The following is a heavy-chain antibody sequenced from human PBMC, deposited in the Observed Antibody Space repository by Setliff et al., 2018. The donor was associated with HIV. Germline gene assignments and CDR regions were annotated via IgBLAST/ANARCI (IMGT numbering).Heavy chain of an antibody. CDR3: ARGVELDYFDY. CDR2: IYYSGST. Sequence: PSETLSLTCTVSGGSINSHYWSWIRQPPGKGLEWIGYIYYSGSTNYNPSLKSRVTISVDTSKNQFSLKLSSVTAADTAVYYCARGVELDYFDYWGQGTLVTVSS. D-gene: IGHD1-26*01. J-gene: IGHJ4*02. V-gene: IGHV4-59*08. CDR1: GGSINSHY.